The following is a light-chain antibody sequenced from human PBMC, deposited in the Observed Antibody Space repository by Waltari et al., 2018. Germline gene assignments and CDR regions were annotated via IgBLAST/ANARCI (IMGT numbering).Light chain of an antibody. CDR3: SSQSSNNVVL. CDR1: SKDVGGYNF. Sequence: QSALTQPASVSGSPGQSVTIFCTGTSKDVGGYNFVSWYQEHPGQAPRVIIYDVSDRPSGVSDRFSGSKSGNTASLTISGLQAEDEADYYCSSQSSNNVVLFGGGTKLTVL. V-gene: IGLV2-14*01. CDR2: DVS. J-gene: IGLJ2*01.